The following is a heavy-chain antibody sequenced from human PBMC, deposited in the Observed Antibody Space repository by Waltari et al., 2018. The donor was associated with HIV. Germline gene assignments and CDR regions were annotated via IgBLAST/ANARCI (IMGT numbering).Heavy chain of an antibody. CDR2: MYSVCST. CDR1: GFTVSSNY. V-gene: IGHV3-53*01. D-gene: IGHD3-10*01. CDR3: ARVQYYYGSGSYYRGAFDI. Sequence: EVQLVESGGGLIQPGGSLRLSCAASGFTVSSNYLSWVRQAPGKGLEWVSVMYSVCSTDYADSVKGRFTISRDKSKNTLYLQMNSLRAEDTAVYYGARVQYYYGSGSYYRGAFDIWGQGTMVTVSS. J-gene: IGHJ3*02.